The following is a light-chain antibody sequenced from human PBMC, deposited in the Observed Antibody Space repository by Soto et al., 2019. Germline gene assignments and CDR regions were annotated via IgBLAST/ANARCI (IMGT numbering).Light chain of an antibody. CDR2: EVT. V-gene: IGLV2-14*01. CDR3: GPYSSTDTPFV. CDR1: STNVGGYND. Sequence: SVLAQHSSVSGSPVQSITLSCAGTSTNVGGYNDVSWYQHHSGKAPKLLIYEVTNRPSGISDRFSGSKSVNTASLTISGLQAEDESDYYCGPYSSTDTPFVFGTGTKVTVL. J-gene: IGLJ1*01.